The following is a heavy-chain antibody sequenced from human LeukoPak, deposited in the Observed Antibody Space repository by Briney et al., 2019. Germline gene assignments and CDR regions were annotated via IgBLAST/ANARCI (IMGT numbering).Heavy chain of an antibody. D-gene: IGHD3-22*01. CDR2: IYYSGST. CDR3: ARGGDYYDSSAEGWFDP. J-gene: IGHJ5*02. Sequence: PSETLSLTCTVSGGSISSYYWSWIRQPPGKGLEWIGYIYYSGSTNYNPSLKSRVTISVDTSKNHFSLKLSSVTAADTAVYYCARGGDYYDSSAEGWFDPWGQGTLVTVSS. V-gene: IGHV4-59*01. CDR1: GGSISSYY.